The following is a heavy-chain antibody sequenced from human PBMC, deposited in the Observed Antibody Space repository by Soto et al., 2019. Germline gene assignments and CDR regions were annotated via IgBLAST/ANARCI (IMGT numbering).Heavy chain of an antibody. Sequence: PVAGSCQGSFRSLSRYATSWVRQAHGNGLEWMGGIIPMFGTANYAQKFQGRVTITADESTSTAYMELSSLRSEDTAVHYCARENIAAAGRFDYWGQGTLVTFS. CDR1: FRSLSRYA. J-gene: IGHJ4*02. CDR2: IIPMFGTA. V-gene: IGHV1-69*01. CDR3: ARENIAAAGRFDY. D-gene: IGHD6-13*01.